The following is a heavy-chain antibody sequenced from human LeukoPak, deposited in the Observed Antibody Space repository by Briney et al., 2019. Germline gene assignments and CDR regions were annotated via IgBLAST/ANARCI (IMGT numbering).Heavy chain of an antibody. CDR2: IYYGGST. D-gene: IGHD2-2*01. CDR3: ASPPPIVVVPAADYYYYMDV. CDR1: GGSISSGSYY. J-gene: IGHJ6*03. Sequence: SETLSLTCTVSGGSISSGSYYWGWIRQPPGKGLEWIGSIYYGGSTYYNPSLKSRVTISVDTSKNQFSLELSSVTAADTAVYYCASPPPIVVVPAADYYYYMDVWGKGTTVTVSS. V-gene: IGHV4-39*01.